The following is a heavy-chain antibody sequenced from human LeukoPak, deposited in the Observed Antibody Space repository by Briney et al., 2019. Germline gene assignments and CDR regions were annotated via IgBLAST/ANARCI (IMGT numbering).Heavy chain of an antibody. CDR1: GGSISSSSYY. CDR2: IYYSGST. J-gene: IGHJ3*02. Sequence: SETLSLTCTVSGGSISSSSYYWGWIRQPPGKGLEWIGSIYYSGSTYYNPSLKSRVTISVDTSKNQFSLKLSPVTAADTAVYYCARGMVRGVMNDAFDIWGQGTMVTVSS. D-gene: IGHD3-10*01. V-gene: IGHV4-39*01. CDR3: ARGMVRGVMNDAFDI.